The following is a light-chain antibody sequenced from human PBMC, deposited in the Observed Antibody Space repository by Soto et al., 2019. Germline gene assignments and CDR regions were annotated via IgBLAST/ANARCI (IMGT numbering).Light chain of an antibody. CDR1: QSVSSSY. Sequence: IVLPRSPARQSLSPGERATLSCLASQSVSSSYLAWYQQKPFQSPSLITYSSSTRATGIEERFSGSRSGTDDSLTTLRRLHHDFVANYYRQHYETPHIFGQGTKVDIK. V-gene: IGKV3-20*02. CDR3: RQHYETPHI. CDR2: SSS. J-gene: IGKJ1*01.